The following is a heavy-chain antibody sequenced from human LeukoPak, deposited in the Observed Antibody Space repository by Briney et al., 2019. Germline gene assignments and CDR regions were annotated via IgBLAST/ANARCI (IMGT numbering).Heavy chain of an antibody. CDR3: ARDGSSGYYSYFDY. J-gene: IGHJ4*02. Sequence: GGSLRLSCAASGFTVSSSYMSWVRQAPGKGLEWVSVIYSGGSTYYADSVKGRFTISRDNAKNSLYLQMNSLRAEDTAVYYCARDGSSGYYSYFDYWGQGTLVTVSS. CDR2: IYSGGST. V-gene: IGHV3-66*01. CDR1: GFTVSSSY. D-gene: IGHD3-22*01.